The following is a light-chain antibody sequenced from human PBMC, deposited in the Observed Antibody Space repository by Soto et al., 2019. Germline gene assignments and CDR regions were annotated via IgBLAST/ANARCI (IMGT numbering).Light chain of an antibody. Sequence: DIQMTQSPYTLSASVGDRVSITCRASQSISNWLAWYQQKPGKAPKLLIYKASSIERGVPSRFSGSGSGTEFTLTISSLQPDDFATYYCQQYNSISLLTFGGGTKVEIK. V-gene: IGKV1-5*03. J-gene: IGKJ4*01. CDR3: QQYNSISLLT. CDR2: KAS. CDR1: QSISNW.